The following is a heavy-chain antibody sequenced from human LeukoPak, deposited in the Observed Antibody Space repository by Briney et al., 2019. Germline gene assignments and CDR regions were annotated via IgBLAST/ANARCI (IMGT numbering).Heavy chain of an antibody. Sequence: SETLSLTCTVSSVSISSYYRSWIRQPPGKGLEWIGYIYYSGSTNYNPSLKSRVTISVDTSKNQFSLKLSSVTAADTAVYYCARAVYDFWSGHHNWFDPWGQGTLVTVSS. D-gene: IGHD3-3*01. CDR3: ARAVYDFWSGHHNWFDP. CDR2: IYYSGST. J-gene: IGHJ5*02. CDR1: SVSISSYY. V-gene: IGHV4-59*01.